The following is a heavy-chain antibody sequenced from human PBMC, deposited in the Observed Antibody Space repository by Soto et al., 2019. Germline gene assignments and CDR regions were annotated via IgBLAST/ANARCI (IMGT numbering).Heavy chain of an antibody. Sequence: GGSLRLSCIASGLPHSLFAMMWIRQAPGKGLECVSGIYGSGGGIQYADSVKGRFTISRDNSKNTVYLQMTDLRADDTAIYYCEKDAVYNDGLWLMDLWGQGTQVTVSS. J-gene: IGHJ4*02. CDR1: GLPHSLFA. V-gene: IGHV3-23*01. D-gene: IGHD3-10*01. CDR3: EKDAVYNDGLWLMDL. CDR2: IYGSGGGI.